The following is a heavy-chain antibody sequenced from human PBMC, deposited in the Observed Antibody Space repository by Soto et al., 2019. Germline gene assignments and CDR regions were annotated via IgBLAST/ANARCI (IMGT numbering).Heavy chain of an antibody. Sequence: SVKVSGKASGGTFSSYAISWVRQAPGQGLEWMGGIIPIFGTANYAQKFQGRVTITADESTSTAYMELSSLRSEDTAVYYCARDRGKYSSTDWFDPWGQGTLVTVSS. CDR2: IIPIFGTA. CDR1: GGTFSSYA. D-gene: IGHD4-17*01. V-gene: IGHV1-69*13. CDR3: ARDRGKYSSTDWFDP. J-gene: IGHJ5*02.